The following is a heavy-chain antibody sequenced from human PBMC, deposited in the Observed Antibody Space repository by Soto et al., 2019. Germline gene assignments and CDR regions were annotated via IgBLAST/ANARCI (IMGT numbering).Heavy chain of an antibody. Sequence: GGSLRLSCAASGFTFSSYAMHWVRQAPGKGLEWVAVISYDGSNKYYADSVKGRFTISRDNSKNTLYLQMNSLRAEDTAVYYCAKGHQRFLEWLRDYWGQGTLVTVSS. V-gene: IGHV3-30-3*01. CDR1: GFTFSSYA. J-gene: IGHJ4*02. CDR3: AKGHQRFLEWLRDY. CDR2: ISYDGSNK. D-gene: IGHD3-3*01.